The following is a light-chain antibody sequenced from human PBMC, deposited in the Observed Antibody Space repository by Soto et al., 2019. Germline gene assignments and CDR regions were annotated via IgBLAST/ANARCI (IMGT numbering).Light chain of an antibody. CDR2: DVS. J-gene: IGLJ1*01. Sequence: QSALTQPASVSGSPGQSITISCTGTSSDVGGYNYVSWYQQHPGKAPKLVIYDVSNRPSGVSNRFSGSKSGNTASLTISGLQAEDEADYSCNSYTSSSTYVFGTGTKVTVL. V-gene: IGLV2-14*01. CDR3: NSYTSSSTYV. CDR1: SSDVGGYNY.